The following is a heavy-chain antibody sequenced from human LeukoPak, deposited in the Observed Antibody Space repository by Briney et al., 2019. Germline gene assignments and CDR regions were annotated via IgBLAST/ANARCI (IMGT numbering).Heavy chain of an antibody. V-gene: IGHV1-46*01. J-gene: IGHJ4*02. D-gene: IGHD3-10*01. CDR1: GYTFTSNY. CDR3: ARDSFGVRGFDH. CDR2: IYPRDGST. Sequence: ASVKVSCKASGYTFTSNYIHWVRQAPGQGLEWMGMIYPRDGSTSYAQKFQGRVTVTRDTSTSTVHMELSGLRSEDTAVYYCARDSFGVRGFDHWGQGTPVTVSS.